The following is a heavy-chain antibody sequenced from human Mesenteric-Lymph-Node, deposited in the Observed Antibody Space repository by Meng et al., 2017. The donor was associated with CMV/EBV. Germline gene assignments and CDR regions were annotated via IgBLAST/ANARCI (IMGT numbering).Heavy chain of an antibody. Sequence: GGSLRLSCEASGFTFSDYEMNWVRQATGKGLEWISYISSSGGTMYSAESVKGRFTISRDNAKNSLYLQMNSLRAEDTAVYYCARGDQDYYGMDVWGQGTTVTVSS. J-gene: IGHJ6*02. CDR2: ISSSGGTM. CDR1: GFTFSDYE. CDR3: ARGDQDYYGMDV. V-gene: IGHV3-48*03.